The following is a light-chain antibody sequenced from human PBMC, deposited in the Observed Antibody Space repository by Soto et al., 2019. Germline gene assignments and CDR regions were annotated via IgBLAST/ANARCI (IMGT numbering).Light chain of an antibody. Sequence: QSVLTQPPSVSRAPGQRVTISCTGSSSNIGAGYDVHWYQQLPGTAPKLLIYGNSNRPSGVPDRFSGSKPGTSASLAITGLQAEDEADYYCQSYDSSLSGSVFGGGTKVTV. J-gene: IGLJ3*02. V-gene: IGLV1-40*01. CDR1: SSNIGAGYD. CDR2: GNS. CDR3: QSYDSSLSGSV.